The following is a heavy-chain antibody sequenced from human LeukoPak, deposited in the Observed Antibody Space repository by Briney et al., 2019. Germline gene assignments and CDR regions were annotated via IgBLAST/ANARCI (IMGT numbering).Heavy chain of an antibody. J-gene: IGHJ4*02. V-gene: IGHV3-66*01. CDR3: ARVEASGYDYGAFDY. CDR2: IYSGGST. D-gene: IGHD5-12*01. Sequence: GGSLRLSCAASEFSVGSNYMTWVRQAPGKGLEWVSLIYSGGSTYYADSVKGRFTISRDNSKNTLYLQMNSLRAEDTAVYYCARVEASGYDYGAFDYWGQGTLVTVSS. CDR1: EFSVGSNY.